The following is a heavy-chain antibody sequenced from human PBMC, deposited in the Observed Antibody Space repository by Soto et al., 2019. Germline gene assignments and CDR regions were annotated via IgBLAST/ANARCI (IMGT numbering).Heavy chain of an antibody. D-gene: IGHD4-17*01. Sequence: SSVKVSCTASVGTFSSYTISWVGQAPGRGREWMGRIIPILDIANYAQKFQGRVTITADKSTSTAYTELSRPRSEDTAVDYCARAYGVYDQALDFDPWGQGTLVTVSS. CDR3: ARAYGVYDQALDFDP. V-gene: IGHV1-69*02. CDR2: IIPILDIA. J-gene: IGHJ5*02. CDR1: VGTFSSYT.